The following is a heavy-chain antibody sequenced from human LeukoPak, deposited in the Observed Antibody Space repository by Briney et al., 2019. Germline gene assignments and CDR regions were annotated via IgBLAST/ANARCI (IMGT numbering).Heavy chain of an antibody. CDR2: IYSGGST. J-gene: IGHJ4*02. D-gene: IGHD1-1*01. CDR1: GFIVGTTY. Sequence: GGSLRLSCVASGFIVGTTYLSWVRQAPGKGLECVSVIYSGGSTFYADSVKGRFTISRDNSKNTLYLQMSSLRPEDTAVYYCVRDRVGSGYFDYWGQGTLVTVSS. V-gene: IGHV3-66*02. CDR3: VRDRVGSGYFDY.